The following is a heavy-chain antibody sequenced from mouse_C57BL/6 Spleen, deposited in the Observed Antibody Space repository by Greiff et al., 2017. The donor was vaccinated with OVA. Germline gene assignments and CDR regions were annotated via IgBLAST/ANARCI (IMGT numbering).Heavy chain of an antibody. V-gene: IGHV1-31*01. CDR3: ARDVYYGNPRYAMDY. Sequence: VQLQQSGPELVKPGVSVKISCKASGYSFTGYYMHWVKQSHGNILDWIGYIYPYNGVSSYNQKFKGKATLTVDKSSSTAYMELRSLTAEDSAVYYCARDVYYGNPRYAMDYWGQGTSGTVSS. CDR2: IYPYNGVS. J-gene: IGHJ4*01. CDR1: GYSFTGYY. D-gene: IGHD2-1*01.